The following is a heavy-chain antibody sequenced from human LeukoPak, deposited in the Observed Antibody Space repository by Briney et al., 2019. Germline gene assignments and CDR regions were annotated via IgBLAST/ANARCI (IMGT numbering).Heavy chain of an antibody. CDR2: ISIYNGNT. Sequence: GASVKVSCKASGYTFTSYGITWVRQAPGQGLEWMGWISIYNGNTNYAQKLQGRVTMTTDTSTSTAYMELGSLKSDDTAVYYCARAVVYDNVWGSYPTDYWGQGTLVTVSS. D-gene: IGHD3-16*01. CDR3: ARAVVYDNVWGSYPTDY. V-gene: IGHV1-18*01. CDR1: GYTFTSYG. J-gene: IGHJ4*02.